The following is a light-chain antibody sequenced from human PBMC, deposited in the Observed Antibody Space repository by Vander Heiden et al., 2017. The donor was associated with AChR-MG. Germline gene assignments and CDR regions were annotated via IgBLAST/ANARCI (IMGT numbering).Light chain of an antibody. CDR2: DDS. Sequence: SYVLPQPPSVSVAPGRTATITCGGTNIGSKSVHGYQQKLGQAPVLVVYDDSDRTSGIPERISGSNSGNTATLTISRVEAGDEGDYYWQVWDRGSDTVVVGGGTKLTVL. CDR3: QVWDRGSDTVV. CDR1: NIGSKS. V-gene: IGLV3-21*02. J-gene: IGLJ2*01.